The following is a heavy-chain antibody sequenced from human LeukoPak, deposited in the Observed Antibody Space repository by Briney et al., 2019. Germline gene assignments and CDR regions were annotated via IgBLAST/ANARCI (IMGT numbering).Heavy chain of an antibody. CDR3: ARGLQGHCSGGSCYEEKYYFDY. V-gene: IGHV1-69*13. J-gene: IGHJ4*02. CDR1: VGTLSSYA. Sequence: SSVKVSCKASVGTLSSYAISWVRQAPGEGLEWMGGIIPIFGTANYVQKFQGRDTITADESTSTAYMELSSLRSEDTAVYYCARGLQGHCSGGSCYEEKYYFDYWGQGTLVTVSS. D-gene: IGHD2-15*01. CDR2: IIPIFGTA.